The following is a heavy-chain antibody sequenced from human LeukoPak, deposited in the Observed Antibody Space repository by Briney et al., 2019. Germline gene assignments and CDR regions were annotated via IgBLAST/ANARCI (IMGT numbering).Heavy chain of an antibody. Sequence: GGSLRLSCAASGFTVSSNYMSWVRQAPGKGLEWVSVIYSGGNTYYADSVKGRFTISRDNSKNTLYLQMNSLRAEDTAVYYCARAFYYGSGSYYWFDYWGQGTLVTVSS. CDR3: ARAFYYGSGSYYWFDY. V-gene: IGHV3-53*01. CDR1: GFTVSSNY. CDR2: IYSGGNT. J-gene: IGHJ4*02. D-gene: IGHD3-10*01.